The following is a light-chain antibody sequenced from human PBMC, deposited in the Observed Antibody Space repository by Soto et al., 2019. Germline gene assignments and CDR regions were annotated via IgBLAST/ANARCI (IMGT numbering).Light chain of an antibody. J-gene: IGKJ4*01. CDR2: ATS. Sequence: DVQMTQSPSSLSAFVGDRDTITCRASQGIAPYLAWFQQKPGKVPKLLIYATSTLQSGAPSRFSGSGSGTDFTLTINSLQPEDVGTYYCQKYNSAPLTFGGGTKV. CDR3: QKYNSAPLT. CDR1: QGIAPY. V-gene: IGKV1-27*01.